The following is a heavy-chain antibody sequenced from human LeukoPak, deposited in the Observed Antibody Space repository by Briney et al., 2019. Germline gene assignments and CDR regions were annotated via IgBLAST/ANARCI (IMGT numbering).Heavy chain of an antibody. Sequence: PGGSLRLSCAASGFTFSSYAMSWVRQAPGKGLEWVSAINGGGSRTYYADSVKGRFIISRDNSKNTLYLQMSSLRVEDTAIYYCANDRPHPSAEPTNFDYWGRGTLITVSS. J-gene: IGHJ4*02. V-gene: IGHV3-23*01. D-gene: IGHD1-14*01. CDR1: GFTFSSYA. CDR3: ANDRPHPSAEPTNFDY. CDR2: INGGGSRT.